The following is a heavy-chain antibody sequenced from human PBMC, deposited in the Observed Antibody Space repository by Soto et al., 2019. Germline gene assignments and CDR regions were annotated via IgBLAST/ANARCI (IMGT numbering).Heavy chain of an antibody. CDR3: AGDTPGYSGNYDY. Sequence: PSQTLALTCAIAGNSVSSNSAAWNLISQPPWRGLEWLGRTYYRSESYTEYAVSVKSRITINPDTSKNQLALQLRSVAPEDTAVYWCAGDTPGYSGNYDYWGQGALVTVSS. V-gene: IGHV6-1*01. CDR1: GNSVSSNSAA. CDR2: TYYRSESYT. J-gene: IGHJ4*02. D-gene: IGHD1-7*01.